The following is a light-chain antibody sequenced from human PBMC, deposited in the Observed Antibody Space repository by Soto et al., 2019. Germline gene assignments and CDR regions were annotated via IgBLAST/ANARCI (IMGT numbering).Light chain of an antibody. V-gene: IGKV3D-15*01. CDR2: DAS. CDR1: QSVSTY. Sequence: IVVTQSPATLSVSPGAPVPLSCRVSQSVSTYLAWYQQKPGQAPRLLIYDASTRAAGIPARFSGSGSGTDFTLTINRLEPEDFAVYYCQLYGISPHFGQGTRLEIK. CDR3: QLYGISPH. J-gene: IGKJ5*01.